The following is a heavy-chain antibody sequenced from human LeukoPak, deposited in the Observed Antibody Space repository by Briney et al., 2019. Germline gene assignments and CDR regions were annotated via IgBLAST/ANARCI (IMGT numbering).Heavy chain of an antibody. CDR1: GGTFSSYA. J-gene: IGHJ4*02. D-gene: IGHD6-13*01. Sequence: ASVKVSCKASGGTFSSYAISWVRQAPGQGLEWMGGIIPNFGTANYAQKFQGRVTITADESTSTAYMELSSLRSEDTAVYYCARERVREYSSSWYLDYWGQGTLVTVSS. CDR3: ARERVREYSSSWYLDY. V-gene: IGHV1-69*13. CDR2: IIPNFGTA.